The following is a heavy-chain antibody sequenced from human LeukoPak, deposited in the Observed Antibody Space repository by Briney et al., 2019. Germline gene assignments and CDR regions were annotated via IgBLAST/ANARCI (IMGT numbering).Heavy chain of an antibody. V-gene: IGHV3-23*01. J-gene: IGHJ4*02. CDR1: GFTFNA. D-gene: IGHD2-15*01. Sequence: SGGSLRLSCAASGFTFNAMSWVRQAPGKGLEWVSAISGSGGSTYYADSVKGRFTISRDNSKNTLYLQMNSLRAEDTAVYYCAKAGAVVVVAAKYFDYWGQGTLVTVSS. CDR2: ISGSGGST. CDR3: AKAGAVVVVAAKYFDY.